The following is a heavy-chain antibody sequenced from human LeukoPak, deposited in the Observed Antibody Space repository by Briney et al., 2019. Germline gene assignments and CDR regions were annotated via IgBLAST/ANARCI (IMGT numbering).Heavy chain of an antibody. CDR3: ARVKGVISGYDRNVFDI. D-gene: IGHD5-12*01. CDR2: ISSNGGST. Sequence: GGSLRLSCAASGFTFSSYAMHWVRQAPGEGLEYVSAISSNGGSTYYANSVKGRFTISRDNSKNTLYLQMGSLRAEDMAVYYCARVKGVISGYDRNVFDIWGQGTMVTVSS. V-gene: IGHV3-64*01. CDR1: GFTFSSYA. J-gene: IGHJ3*02.